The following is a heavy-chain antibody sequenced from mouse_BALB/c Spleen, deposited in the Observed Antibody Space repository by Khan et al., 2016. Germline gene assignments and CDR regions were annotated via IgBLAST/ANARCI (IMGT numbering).Heavy chain of an antibody. V-gene: IGHV2-6*02. CDR2: IWSDGST. Sequence: QVQLKESGPGLVAPSQSRSITCTVSGFSLTRYGVHWVRQPPGKGLEWLVVIWSDGSTTYNSALKSRLSISKDNSKSQVFLKMNSLQTDDTAMYSGARRDECGGAMDYWGQGTSVTVSS. CDR1: GFSLTRYG. CDR3: ARRDECGGAMDY. J-gene: IGHJ4*01.